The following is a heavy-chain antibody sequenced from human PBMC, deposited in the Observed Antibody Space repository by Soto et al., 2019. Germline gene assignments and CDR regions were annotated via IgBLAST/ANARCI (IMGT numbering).Heavy chain of an antibody. V-gene: IGHV1-69*02. J-gene: IGHJ5*02. CDR2: IIPMLGVT. D-gene: IGHD2-21*02. CDR3: ATGWVTDFDH. CDR1: GETFSKYT. Sequence: QVQPEQSGAEVKRPGSSVKVSCKTSGETFSKYTISWVRQAPGQGLEWMGRIIPMLGVTNYAEKFPGRLTITAHKSTNTVYMEPSSLRSNDTAVYYCATGWVTDFDHWGQGTLVTVSS.